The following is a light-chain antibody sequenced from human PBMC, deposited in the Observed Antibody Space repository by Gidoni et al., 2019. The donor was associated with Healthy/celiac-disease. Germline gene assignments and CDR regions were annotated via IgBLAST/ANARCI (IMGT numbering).Light chain of an antibody. J-gene: IGKJ1*01. Sequence: EIVMTQSPATLSVSPGESATLSCRASQSVSSTLAWYQQKPGQAPRLLIYGASTRATGIPARFSGSGSGTEFTLTISSLQSEDFAVYYCQQYNNWFWTFGQGTKVEIK. CDR1: QSVSST. CDR2: GAS. CDR3: QQYNNWFWT. V-gene: IGKV3-15*01.